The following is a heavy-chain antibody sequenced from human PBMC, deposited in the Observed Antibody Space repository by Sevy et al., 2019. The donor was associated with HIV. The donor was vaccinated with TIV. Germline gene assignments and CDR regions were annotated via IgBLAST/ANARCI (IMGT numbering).Heavy chain of an antibody. CDR2: ISGSGGST. Sequence: GGSLRLSCAASGFTFSSYAMSWVRQAPGKGLEWVSAISGSGGSTYYADSVKGRFTISRDNSKNTLYLQMNSLRAEATAVYYCAKDREGEWKLDYFDYWGQGTLVTVSS. CDR3: AKDREGEWKLDYFDY. V-gene: IGHV3-23*01. D-gene: IGHD2-15*01. CDR1: GFTFSSYA. J-gene: IGHJ4*02.